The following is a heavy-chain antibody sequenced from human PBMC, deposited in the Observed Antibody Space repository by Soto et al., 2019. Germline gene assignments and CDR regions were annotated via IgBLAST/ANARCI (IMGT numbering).Heavy chain of an antibody. V-gene: IGHV3-21*01. D-gene: IGHD3-16*01. CDR3: VRQQYDFLVDP. Sequence: EVQLVESGGGLVKPGGSLRLSCAASGFSFSTYNMNWVRQAPGKGLEWVSSIDASSTHIYYADSVKGRFTISRDNGKSSLYLQIDSLRAEDTALYYCVRQQYDFLVDPWGQGTLVTVSS. J-gene: IGHJ5*02. CDR2: IDASSTHI. CDR1: GFSFSTYN.